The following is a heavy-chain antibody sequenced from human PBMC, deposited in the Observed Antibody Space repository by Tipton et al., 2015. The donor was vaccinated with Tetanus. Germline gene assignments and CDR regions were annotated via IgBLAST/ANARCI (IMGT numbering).Heavy chain of an antibody. D-gene: IGHD1-14*01. Sequence: QSGAEVKKPGSSVKVSCKASGGTFTNYALSWVRQAPGQGLEWVGGITPIFGTTNSAPQFQGRVTITADESTNTAYMELSNLRSEATAVCYWARAPNRISRADDCWGQGTQITVSS. V-gene: IGHV1-69*01. CDR2: ITPIFGTT. CDR3: ARAPNRISRADDC. J-gene: IGHJ4*02. CDR1: GGTFTNYA.